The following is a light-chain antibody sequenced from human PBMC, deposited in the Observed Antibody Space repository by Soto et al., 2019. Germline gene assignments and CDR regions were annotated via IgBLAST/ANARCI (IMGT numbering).Light chain of an antibody. CDR1: SSDIGAGSE. Sequence: SVLTQPPSLSGAPGQRVTISCTGSSSDIGAGSEVHWYQQLPGTAPKLLIFGSTNRPSGVPDRFSGSKSATSASPAITGLQAEDEADYYCQSYDNSLSAYVFGTGTKVTVL. CDR2: GST. CDR3: QSYDNSLSAYV. J-gene: IGLJ1*01. V-gene: IGLV1-40*01.